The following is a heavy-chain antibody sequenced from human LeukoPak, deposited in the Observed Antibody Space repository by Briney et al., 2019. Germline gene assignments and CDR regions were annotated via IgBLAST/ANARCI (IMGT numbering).Heavy chain of an antibody. Sequence: GRSLRLSCAASGFTFSSYGMHWVRQAPGKRPEWVAVIWYDGSNKYYADSLKGRFTISRDNSKNTLYLQMNSLRAEDTAVYYCARDRVKLERRGMYFDYWGQGTLVTVSS. V-gene: IGHV3-33*01. CDR1: GFTFSSYG. CDR2: IWYDGSNK. CDR3: ARDRVKLERRGMYFDY. J-gene: IGHJ4*02. D-gene: IGHD1-1*01.